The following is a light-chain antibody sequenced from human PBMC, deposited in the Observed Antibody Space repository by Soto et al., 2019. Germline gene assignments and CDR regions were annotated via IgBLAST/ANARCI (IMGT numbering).Light chain of an antibody. CDR1: QSLLHSNGYNY. J-gene: IGKJ1*01. Sequence: DVVMTQSPLSLPVTPGEPASISCRSSQSLLHSNGYNYLDWYLQKPGQSPQLLIYLGSNRASGVPDRFSCSGSGTDFTLKISRVQTEDVGVYYCMQSLQTPPTFGQGTKVEI. CDR3: MQSLQTPPT. CDR2: LGS. V-gene: IGKV2-28*01.